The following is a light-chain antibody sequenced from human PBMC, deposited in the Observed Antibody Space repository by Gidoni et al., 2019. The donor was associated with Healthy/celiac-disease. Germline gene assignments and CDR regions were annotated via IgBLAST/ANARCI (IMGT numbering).Light chain of an antibody. V-gene: IGLV2-14*03. CDR3: SSYTSSSTLVV. CDR2: DLS. Sequence: QSALTQPASVSGSPGHSFTISCTGTSLDVGGYNYVSWYQQHPGKAPKLIIYDLSNRPSGVSNRFSGSKSGNTASLTISGLQAEDEADYYCSSYTSSSTLVVFGGGTKLTVL. J-gene: IGLJ2*01. CDR1: SLDVGGYNY.